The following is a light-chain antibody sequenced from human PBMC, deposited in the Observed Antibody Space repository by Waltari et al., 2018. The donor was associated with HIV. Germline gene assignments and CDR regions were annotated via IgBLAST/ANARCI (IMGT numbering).Light chain of an antibody. J-gene: IGKJ3*01. CDR1: QDINTH. CDR3: QQLSSYPLT. V-gene: IGKV1-9*01. Sequence: DIQLTQSPSFLSASVADRVTITCRSSQDINTHLAWYQQKPGKGPKLLIYGASTLESGVTSRFSGSGSGTEFTLIISSLQPEDFATYYCQQLSSYPLTFGPGTRVAI. CDR2: GAS.